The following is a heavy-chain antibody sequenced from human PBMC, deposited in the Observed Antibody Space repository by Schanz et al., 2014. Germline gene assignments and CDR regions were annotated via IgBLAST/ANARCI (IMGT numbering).Heavy chain of an antibody. Sequence: QVQLVQSGAEVKKPGASVKVSCKASGYTFTNYYMHWVRQAPGQGLEWMGIINPSGGSTSYAQKLQGRVSLTRDTSTSTVYMELSSLRSEDTAVYYCARDDKGGDFWSGYFMDWGQGTLVTVSS. CDR3: ARDDKGGDFWSGYFMD. V-gene: IGHV1-46*01. CDR1: GYTFTNYY. CDR2: INPSGGST. D-gene: IGHD3-3*01. J-gene: IGHJ4*02.